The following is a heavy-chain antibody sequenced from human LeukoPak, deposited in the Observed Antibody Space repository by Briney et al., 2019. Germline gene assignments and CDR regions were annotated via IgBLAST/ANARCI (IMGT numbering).Heavy chain of an antibody. V-gene: IGHV4-59*11. CDR2: IYYSGST. CDR3: AREARGNWFGP. CDR1: GGTISSHY. J-gene: IGHJ5*02. Sequence: SETLPLTCTASGGTISSHYWSWIRQPPGKGLEWSGYIYYSGSTNYNTSLKSRVTISVDTSKNQFSQKLSTVTAADTAVYYCAREARGNWFGPWGQGTLVTVSS.